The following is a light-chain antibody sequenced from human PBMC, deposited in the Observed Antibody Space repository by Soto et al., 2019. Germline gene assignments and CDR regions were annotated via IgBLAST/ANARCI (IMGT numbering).Light chain of an antibody. CDR3: MQALQTPRT. CDR2: LGY. V-gene: IGKV2-28*01. Sequence: DIVMTQSPLSLPVTPGESASISCRSSQSLLHSTGCNFLDWYLQKPGQSPQLLIYLGYNRASGVPDRFSGSGSGTDFTLKISRVEAEDVGVYYCMQALQTPRTFGQGTKVEVK. CDR1: QSLLHSTGCNF. J-gene: IGKJ1*01.